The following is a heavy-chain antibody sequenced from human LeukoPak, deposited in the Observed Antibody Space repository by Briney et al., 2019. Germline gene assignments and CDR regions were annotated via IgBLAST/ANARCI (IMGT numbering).Heavy chain of an antibody. CDR3: GCGYNPIDY. CDR2: IYPSGST. J-gene: IGHJ4*02. Sequence: PSETLSLTCTVSGGSISSFYWSWIRQPPGKGLEWIGNIYPSGSTNYNPSLKSRVTISVDSSKNQFSLKLSSVTAADTAVYYCGCGYNPIDYWGQGTLVTVSS. D-gene: IGHD5-24*01. CDR1: GGSISSFY. V-gene: IGHV4-4*09.